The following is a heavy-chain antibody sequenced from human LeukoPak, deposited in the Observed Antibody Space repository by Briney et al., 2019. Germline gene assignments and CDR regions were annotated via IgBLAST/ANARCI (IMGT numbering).Heavy chain of an antibody. CDR3: ARGMGYSSSWQYYYYSYGMDV. Sequence: GGSLRLSCAASGFTVSSNYMSWVRQAPGKGLEWVSVIYSGGSTYYADSAKGRFTISRDNSKNTLYHQMNSLRAEDTAVYYCARGMGYSSSWQYYYYSYGMDVWGQGTTVTVSS. CDR1: GFTVSSNY. V-gene: IGHV3-53*01. D-gene: IGHD6-13*01. CDR2: IYSGGST. J-gene: IGHJ6*02.